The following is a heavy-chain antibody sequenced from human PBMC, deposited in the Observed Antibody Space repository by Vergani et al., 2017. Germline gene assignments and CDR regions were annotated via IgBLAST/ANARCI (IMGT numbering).Heavy chain of an antibody. D-gene: IGHD2-2*01. V-gene: IGHV5-51*03. CDR2: IYPGDSDT. Sequence: EVQLVQSGAEVKKPGESLKISCQGSGYSFTSYWIGWVRQMPGKGLEWMGIIYPGDSDTRYSTSFQGQVTISADKSISTAYLQWSSLKASDTAMYYCARRSPCSSTSCPGNYMDVWGKGTTVTVSS. CDR1: GYSFTSYW. CDR3: ARRSPCSSTSCPGNYMDV. J-gene: IGHJ6*03.